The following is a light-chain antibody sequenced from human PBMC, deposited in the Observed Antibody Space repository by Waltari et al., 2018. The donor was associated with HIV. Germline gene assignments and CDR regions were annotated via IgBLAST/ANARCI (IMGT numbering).Light chain of an antibody. CDR3: QQYNSSPT. CDR1: QSAATN. CDR2: GAG. J-gene: IGKJ2*01. V-gene: IGKV3-15*01. Sequence: EILMTQSPATLAVSPGDRATLSCKARQSAATNRAWYQQKPGQPIRLLIYGAGTTATGVSGRFSGSGSGTDFTLTINNLQSDDSAVYFCQQYNSSPTFGQGTKVEV.